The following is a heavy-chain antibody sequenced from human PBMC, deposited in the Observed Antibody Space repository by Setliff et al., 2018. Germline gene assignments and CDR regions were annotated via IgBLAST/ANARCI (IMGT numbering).Heavy chain of an antibody. J-gene: IGHJ4*02. CDR3: ARDVAEYGNPPSD. CDR1: GFSFNSHW. Sequence: GSLRLSCAASGFSFNSHWMTWVRQAPGKGLEWVATINEDGSGKYFLDSVKGRFTISRDNAKNSLFLQMDSLRADDTAVYFCARDVAEYGNPPSDWGQGTLVTAPQ. CDR2: INEDGSGK. D-gene: IGHD4-17*01. V-gene: IGHV3-7*01.